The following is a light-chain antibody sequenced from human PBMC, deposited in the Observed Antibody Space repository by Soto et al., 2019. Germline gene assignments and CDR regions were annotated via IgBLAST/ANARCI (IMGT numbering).Light chain of an antibody. CDR3: QQYYSSPLT. CDR1: QTLLYNSNNKNY. Sequence: DIVMTQSSDSLAVSLGERATINCKSSQTLLYNSNNKNYLAWYQQRPGQPPKLLISWASTRESGVPDRFSGGGSGTDFTLTISSLQADDVAVYYCQQYYSSPLTFGGGTKVEIK. J-gene: IGKJ4*01. CDR2: WAS. V-gene: IGKV4-1*01.